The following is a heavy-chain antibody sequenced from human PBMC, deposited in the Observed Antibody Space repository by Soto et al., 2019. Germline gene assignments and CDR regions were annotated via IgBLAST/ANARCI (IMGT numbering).Heavy chain of an antibody. CDR2: ISSSSGYT. J-gene: IGHJ4*02. D-gene: IGHD4-17*01. V-gene: IGHV3-11*06. Sequence: GGSLRLSCAASGFTFSDYYMSWIRQAPGKGLEWVSYISSSSGYTNYADSVKGRFTISRDNAKDSLYLQMNSLRAEDTAVYYCAKEYGRLDYWGQGTLVTVSS. CDR1: GFTFSDYY. CDR3: AKEYGRLDY.